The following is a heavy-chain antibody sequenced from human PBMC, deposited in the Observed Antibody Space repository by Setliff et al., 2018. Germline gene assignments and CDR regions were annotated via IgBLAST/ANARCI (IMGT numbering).Heavy chain of an antibody. J-gene: IGHJ4*02. D-gene: IGHD2-21*02. Sequence: PGGSLRLSCAASGFTFSSYSMNWVRQAPGKGLEWVSYISSSGSTIYYADSVKGRFTISRDNAKNSLYLQMNSLRAEDTAVYYCARGVTSPNYFDYWGQGTLVTVSS. V-gene: IGHV3-48*04. CDR1: GFTFSSYS. CDR2: ISSSGSTI. CDR3: ARGVTSPNYFDY.